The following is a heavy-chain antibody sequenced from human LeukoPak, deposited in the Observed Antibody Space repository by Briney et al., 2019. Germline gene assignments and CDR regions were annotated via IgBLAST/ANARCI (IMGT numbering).Heavy chain of an antibody. CDR2: ISYDGSNK. CDR3: AKDNYVVITTGYFDY. CDR1: GFTFSSYG. V-gene: IGHV3-30*18. J-gene: IGHJ4*02. D-gene: IGHD3-22*01. Sequence: GGSLRLSCAASGFTFSSYGMHWVRQAPGKGLEWVAVISYDGSNKYYADSVKGRFTISRDNSKNTLYLQMNSLRAEDTAMYYCAKDNYVVITTGYFDYWGQGTLVTVSS.